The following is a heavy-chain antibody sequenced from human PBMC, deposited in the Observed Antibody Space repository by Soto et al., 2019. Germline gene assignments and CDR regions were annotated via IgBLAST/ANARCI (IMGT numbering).Heavy chain of an antibody. CDR1: GFTFSSYA. D-gene: IGHD3-16*01. CDR3: ARDGGAY. CDR2: MSYAGSNK. V-gene: IGHV3-30-3*01. Sequence: QVQLVESGGGVVQPGRSLRLSCAASGFTFSSYAMHWVRRAPGKGLEWMAVMSYAGSNKYYADSVKGRLTISRDNSKNTLYLQMNSLRPEDTALYYCARDGGAYWGQGTLVIVSS. J-gene: IGHJ4*02.